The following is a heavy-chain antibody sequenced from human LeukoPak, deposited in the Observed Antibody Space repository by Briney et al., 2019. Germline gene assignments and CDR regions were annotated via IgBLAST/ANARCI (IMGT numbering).Heavy chain of an antibody. CDR3: TQTYGSGSYYNY. CDR1: GYTFTSYG. Sequence: ASVKVSCKASGYTFTSYGISWARQAPGQGLEWMGWISAYNGNTNYAQKLQGRVTMTTDTSTSTAYMELRSLRSDDTAVYYCTQTYGSGSYYNYWGQGTLVTVSS. J-gene: IGHJ4*02. CDR2: ISAYNGNT. V-gene: IGHV1-18*01. D-gene: IGHD3-10*01.